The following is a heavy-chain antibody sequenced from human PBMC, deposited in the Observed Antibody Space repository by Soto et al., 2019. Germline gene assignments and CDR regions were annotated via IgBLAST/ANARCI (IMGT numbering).Heavy chain of an antibody. D-gene: IGHD4-17*01. J-gene: IGHJ2*01. CDR1: GGSIRSGDYY. Sequence: QVQLQESGPGMVKPSQTLSLTCTVSGGSIRSGDYYWWWILQPPGKGLEWIGYIYYSGSTYSNPSLKRRVTISVDTSKNPSSLKLSSVTAADTAVYYWARDRTTGNWYFDLWGRGTLVTVSS. CDR3: ARDRTTGNWYFDL. CDR2: IYYSGST. V-gene: IGHV4-30-4*01.